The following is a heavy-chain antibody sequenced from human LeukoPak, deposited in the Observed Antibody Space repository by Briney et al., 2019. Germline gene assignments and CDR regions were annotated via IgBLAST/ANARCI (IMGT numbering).Heavy chain of an antibody. CDR1: GGSISSSAHY. CDR2: VYHSGST. J-gene: IGHJ4*01. Sequence: SETLSLTCTVSGGSISSSAHYWGWIRQPPGKGLEWIACVYHSGSTFYNPSLKSRVTISVDTSKNQFSLRLRSVTAADTAVYYCATHFLPYYFDYWGHGTLATVSS. CDR3: ATHFLPYYFDY. V-gene: IGHV4-39*01.